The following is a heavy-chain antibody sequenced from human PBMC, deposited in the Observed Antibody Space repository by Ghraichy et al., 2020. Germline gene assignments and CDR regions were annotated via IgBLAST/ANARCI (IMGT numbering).Heavy chain of an antibody. D-gene: IGHD2-15*01. CDR3: ARFHGRRIRYCSGGSCSFYYYYGMDV. CDR1: GGSFSGYY. Sequence: SETLSLNCAVYGGSFSGYYWSWIRQPPGKGLEWIGEINHSGSTNYNPSLKSRVTISVDTSKNQFSLKLSSVTAADTAVYYCARFHGRRIRYCSGGSCSFYYYYGMDVWGQGTTVTVSS. V-gene: IGHV4-34*01. J-gene: IGHJ6*02. CDR2: INHSGST.